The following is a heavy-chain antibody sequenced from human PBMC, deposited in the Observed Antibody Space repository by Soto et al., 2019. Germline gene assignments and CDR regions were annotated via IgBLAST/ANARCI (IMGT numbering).Heavy chain of an antibody. J-gene: IGHJ6*02. V-gene: IGHV4-39*01. CDR2: IYYSGST. Sequence: QLQLQESGPGLVKPSETLSLTCTVSGGSIRSSSYYWGWIRQPPGKGLEWIGSIYYSGSTYYNPSLKSRVTISVDTSKNQFSLKLSSVTAADTAVYYCARHYRGYSYGYPFYYYYYGMDVWGQGTTVTVSS. CDR3: ARHYRGYSYGYPFYYYYYGMDV. CDR1: GGSIRSSSYY. D-gene: IGHD5-18*01.